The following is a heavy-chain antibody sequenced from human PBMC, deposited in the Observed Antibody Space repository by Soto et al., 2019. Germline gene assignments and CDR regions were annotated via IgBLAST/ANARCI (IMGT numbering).Heavy chain of an antibody. CDR2: ISYDGSNK. CDR3: ERDLGLKGLDY. V-gene: IGHV3-30-3*01. Sequence: QVQLVESGGGVVQPGRSLRLSCAASGFTFSSYAMHWVRQAPGKGLEWVAVISYDGSNKYYADSVKGRFTISRDNSKNKLYLQMNSLRAEDTAVYYCERDLGLKGLDYWGQGTLVTVSS. CDR1: GFTFSSYA. J-gene: IGHJ4*02.